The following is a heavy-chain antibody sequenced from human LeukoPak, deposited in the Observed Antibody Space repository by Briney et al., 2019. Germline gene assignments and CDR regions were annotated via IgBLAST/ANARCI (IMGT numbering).Heavy chain of an antibody. CDR3: AHSMWLGASNWLDP. Sequence: SGPTLVKPTQTLTLTCTFSGFSLTTMGVGVVWIRQPPGKAPEWLAVIYWDDDRRYSLSPSLKTRLTITKDTSNNQVVLTMTNMDPLDTGTYYCAHSMWLGASNWLDPWGQGTPVTVSS. CDR1: GFSLTTMGVG. J-gene: IGHJ5*02. V-gene: IGHV2-5*02. CDR2: IYWDDDR. D-gene: IGHD3-10*01.